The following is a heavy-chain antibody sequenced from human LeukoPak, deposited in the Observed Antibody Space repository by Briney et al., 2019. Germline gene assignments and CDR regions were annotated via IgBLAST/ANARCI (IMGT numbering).Heavy chain of an antibody. CDR1: GFTFSSYA. CDR3: AKSLYYDILTGDYGMDV. J-gene: IGHJ6*02. D-gene: IGHD3-9*01. CDR2: ISGSGGST. Sequence: GGSLRLSCAASGFTFSSYAMSWVRQAPGKGLEWVSAISGSGGSTYYADSVKGRFTISRDNSKNTLYLQMNSLIAEDTAVYYCAKSLYYDILTGDYGMDVWGQGTTVTVSS. V-gene: IGHV3-23*01.